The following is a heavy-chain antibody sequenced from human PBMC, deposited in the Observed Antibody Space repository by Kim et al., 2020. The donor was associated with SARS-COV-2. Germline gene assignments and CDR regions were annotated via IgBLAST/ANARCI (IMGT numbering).Heavy chain of an antibody. D-gene: IGHD3-10*01. CDR1: GFTFSSYG. J-gene: IGHJ6*02. CDR2: IWYDGSNK. CDR3: ARGPMVRGVGYYYYGMDV. Sequence: GGSLRLSCAASGFTFSSYGMHWVRQAPGKGLEWVAVIWYDGSNKYYADSVKGRFTISRDNSKNTLYLQMNSLRAEDTAVYYCARGPMVRGVGYYYYGMDVWGQGTTVTVSS. V-gene: IGHV3-33*01.